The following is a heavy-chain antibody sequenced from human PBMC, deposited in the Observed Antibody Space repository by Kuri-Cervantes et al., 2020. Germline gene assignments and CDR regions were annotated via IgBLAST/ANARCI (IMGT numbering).Heavy chain of an antibody. CDR3: ARDGGWLQSQYYFDY. CDR1: GFTFSSYA. V-gene: IGHV3-30-3*01. CDR2: ISYDGSNI. D-gene: IGHD5-24*01. Sequence: GGSLRLSCAASGFTFSSYAMHWVRQAPGKGLEWVAVISYDGSNIYYADSVKGRFTISRDNSKNTLYLQMNSLRAEDTAVYYCARDGGWLQSQYYFDYWGQGTLVTVSS. J-gene: IGHJ4*02.